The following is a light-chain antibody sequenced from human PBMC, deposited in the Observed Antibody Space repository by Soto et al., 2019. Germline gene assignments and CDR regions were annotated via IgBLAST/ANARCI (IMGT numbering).Light chain of an antibody. CDR3: QSYDSSNRGVV. J-gene: IGLJ2*01. V-gene: IGLV6-57*04. CDR1: SGSIASNY. CDR2: EDN. Sequence: NFMLTQPHSVSESPGKTVTISCTRSSGSIASNYVQWYQQRPGSAPTTVIYEDNQRPSGVPDRFSGSIDSSSNSASPTISGLKTEDEADYYCQSYDSSNRGVVFGGGTKLTVL.